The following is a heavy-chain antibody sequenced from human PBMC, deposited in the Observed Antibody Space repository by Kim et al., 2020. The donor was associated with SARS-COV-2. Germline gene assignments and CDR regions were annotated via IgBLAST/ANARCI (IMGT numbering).Heavy chain of an antibody. V-gene: IGHV4-39*01. CDR3: ARTDILTGYLDY. CDR1: GGSISSSSYY. Sequence: SETLSLTYTVSGGSISSSSYYWGWIRQPPGKGLEWIGSIYYSGSTYYNPSLKSRVTISVDTSKNQFSLKLSSVTAADTAVCYCARTDILTGYLDYWGQGTLVTVSS. CDR2: IYYSGST. J-gene: IGHJ4*02. D-gene: IGHD3-9*01.